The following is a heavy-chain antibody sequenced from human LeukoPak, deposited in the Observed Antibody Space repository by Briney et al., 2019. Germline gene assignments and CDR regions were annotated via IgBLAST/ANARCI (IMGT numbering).Heavy chain of an antibody. D-gene: IGHD2-15*01. CDR2: ISSSSSYI. Sequence: PGGSLRLSCAASGFTFSSYSISWVRQAPGKGLEWVSSISSSSSYIYYADSVKGRFTISRDNAKNSLYLQMNSLRAEDTAVYYCARGEYCSGGSCYNLVDPWGQGTLVTVSS. V-gene: IGHV3-21*01. CDR1: GFTFSSYS. CDR3: ARGEYCSGGSCYNLVDP. J-gene: IGHJ5*02.